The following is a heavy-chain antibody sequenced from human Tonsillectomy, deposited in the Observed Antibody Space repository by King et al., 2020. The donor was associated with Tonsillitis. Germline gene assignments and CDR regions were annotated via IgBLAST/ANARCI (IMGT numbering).Heavy chain of an antibody. CDR2: IIPIFGTA. CDR3: AREIPYGYYGKDV. CDR1: GGTFSSYS. V-gene: IGHV1-69*01. J-gene: IGHJ6*02. Sequence: QVQLVESGAEVKKPGSSVKVSCKASGGTFSSYSISWVRQAPGQGLEWMGGIIPIFGTANYAQKFQGRVTITADESTSTAYMELSSLRSDDTAVYYCAREIPYGYYGKDVWGQGTTVTVSS. D-gene: IGHD4-17*01.